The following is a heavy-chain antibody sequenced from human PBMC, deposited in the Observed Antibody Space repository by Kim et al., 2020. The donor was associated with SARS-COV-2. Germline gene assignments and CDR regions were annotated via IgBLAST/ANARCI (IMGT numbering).Heavy chain of an antibody. CDR2: ISSSGSTI. CDR1: GFIFSDYY. V-gene: IGHV3-11*01. D-gene: IGHD1-26*01. CDR3: ARGPRYGGSQARY. Sequence: GGSLRLSCAASGFIFSDYYMTWIRQAPGKGLDWVSYISSSGSTIYYADSVKGRFTISRDNARNSLYLQMNSLRAEDTAVYYCARGPRYGGSQARYWGQGTLVTASS. J-gene: IGHJ4*02.